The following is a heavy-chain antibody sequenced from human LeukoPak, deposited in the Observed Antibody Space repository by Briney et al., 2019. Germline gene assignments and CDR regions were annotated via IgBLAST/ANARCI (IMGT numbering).Heavy chain of an antibody. J-gene: IGHJ3*02. V-gene: IGHV4-39*01. CDR3: ARLPYSGSFDAFDI. CDR2: IYYSGST. D-gene: IGHD1-26*01. Sequence: SETLSLTCTVSGGSISSSSYYWGWIRQPPGKGLEWIGGIYYSGSTYYNPSLKSRVTISVDTSNTRFSLKLSSVTAADTAVYYCARLPYSGSFDAFDIWGQGTMVTVSS. CDR1: GGSISSSSYY.